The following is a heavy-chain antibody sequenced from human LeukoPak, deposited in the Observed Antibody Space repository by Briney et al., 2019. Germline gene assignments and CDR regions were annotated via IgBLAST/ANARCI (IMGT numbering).Heavy chain of an antibody. D-gene: IGHD6-13*01. J-gene: IGHJ4*02. CDR1: GYTFTGYY. V-gene: IGHV1-2*02. Sequence: ASVKVSCKASGYTFTGYYMHWVRQAPGQGLEWMGWINPNSGGTNYAQKFQGRVTMTRDTSISTAYMELSRLRSDDTAVYYCARVPCSSCHFDYWRQGTLVTVSS. CDR2: INPNSGGT. CDR3: ARVPCSSCHFDY.